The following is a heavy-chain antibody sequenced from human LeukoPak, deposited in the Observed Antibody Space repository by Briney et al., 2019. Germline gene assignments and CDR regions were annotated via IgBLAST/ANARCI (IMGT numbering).Heavy chain of an antibody. D-gene: IGHD4-23*01. CDR3: ARSNGGYNWLDP. V-gene: IGHV4-38-2*01. CDR1: GYPLSSCYY. Sequence: PSETLSLTCAVSGYPLSSCYYWGWLRQPPGKGLEWIGSIYHSENTYYNPSLKSRVTISVDTSKNQFSLKLSSVTAADTAVYYCARSNGGYNWLDPWGQGTLVTVSS. CDR2: IYHSENT. J-gene: IGHJ5*02.